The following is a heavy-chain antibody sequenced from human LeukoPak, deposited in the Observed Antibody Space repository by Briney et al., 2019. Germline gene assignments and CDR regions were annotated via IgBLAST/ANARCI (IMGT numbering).Heavy chain of an antibody. CDR1: GGSISSSSYY. V-gene: IGHV4-39*01. J-gene: IGHJ4*02. Sequence: PSETLSLTCTVSGGSISSSSYYWGWIRQPPGKGLEWIGSIYYSGSTYYNPSLKSRVTISVDTSKNQFSLKLSSVTAADTAMYYCARRGETDYWGQGTLVTVSS. D-gene: IGHD3-10*01. CDR2: IYYSGST. CDR3: ARRGETDY.